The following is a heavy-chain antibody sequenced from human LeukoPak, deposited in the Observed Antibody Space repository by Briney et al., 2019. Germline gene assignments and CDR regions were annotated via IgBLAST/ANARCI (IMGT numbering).Heavy chain of an antibody. D-gene: IGHD5-18*01. CDR2: IYHSGST. Sequence: KPSETLSLTCTVSGDYISGSNNSATYYWSWIRQPPGKGLEWIGSIYHSGSTYYNPTLKSRVTISVDTSKNQFSLKLSSVTAADTAVYYCARDSGYSPVGGSLDYWGQGTLVTVSS. J-gene: IGHJ4*02. V-gene: IGHV4-38-2*02. CDR3: ARDSGYSPVGGSLDY. CDR1: GDYISGSNNSATYY.